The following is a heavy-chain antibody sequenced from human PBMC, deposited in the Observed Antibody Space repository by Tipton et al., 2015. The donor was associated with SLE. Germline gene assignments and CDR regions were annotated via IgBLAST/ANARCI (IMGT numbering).Heavy chain of an antibody. J-gene: IGHJ4*02. CDR2: INHSGST. Sequence: TLSLTCAVYGGSFSSYYWGWIRQPPGKGLEWIGEINHSGSTNYTPSLKSRVTISVDTSKNQFSLKLSSVTAADTAVYYCARFTAQYGGYLDYWGQGTLVTVSS. CDR3: ARFTAQYGGYLDY. CDR1: GGSFSSYY. D-gene: IGHD4/OR15-4a*01. V-gene: IGHV4-34*01.